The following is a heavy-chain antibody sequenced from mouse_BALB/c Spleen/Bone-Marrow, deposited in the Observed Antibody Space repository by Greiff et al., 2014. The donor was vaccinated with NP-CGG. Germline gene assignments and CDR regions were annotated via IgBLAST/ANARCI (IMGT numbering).Heavy chain of an antibody. CDR2: INNNGGST. CDR1: GFTFSSYG. D-gene: IGHD1-1*01. Sequence: EVQVVESGGGLVQPGGSLKLSCVASGFTFSSYGMSWVRQTPDKRLDLVATINNNGGSTYYPDSVKGQFTISRDNAKNTLYLQMSSLKSEDTAMYYCARVYGWYFDVWGAGTTVTVPS. V-gene: IGHV5-6-3*01. J-gene: IGHJ1*01. CDR3: ARVYGWYFDV.